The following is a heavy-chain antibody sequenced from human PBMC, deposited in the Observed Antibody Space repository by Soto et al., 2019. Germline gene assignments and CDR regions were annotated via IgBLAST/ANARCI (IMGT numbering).Heavy chain of an antibody. CDR3: ARGTGYSSGQPGYYYYGMDV. CDR1: GGTFSSYA. Sequence: SVKVSCKASGGTFSSYAISWVRQAPGQGLEWMGGIIPIFGTANYAQKFQGRVTITADESTSTAYMDLSSLRSEDTAVYYCARGTGYSSGQPGYYYYGMDVWGQGTTVTVSS. V-gene: IGHV1-69*13. J-gene: IGHJ6*02. D-gene: IGHD6-19*01. CDR2: IIPIFGTA.